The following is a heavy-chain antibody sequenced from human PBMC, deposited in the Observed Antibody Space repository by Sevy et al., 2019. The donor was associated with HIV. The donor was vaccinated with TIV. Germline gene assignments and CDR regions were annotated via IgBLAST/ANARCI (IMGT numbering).Heavy chain of an antibody. CDR1: GFDFNHHW. CDR3: ARLPTGLQSFNYLLSTYFDS. J-gene: IGHJ4*02. D-gene: IGHD3-9*01. Sequence: GGSLRLSCAASGFDFNHHWMSWVRQAPQKGLEWVANIKQDGSETYYVDSLEGRFTISRDNAKNSLSLQINDLRADDKAVYYCARLPTGLQSFNYLLSTYFDSWGQGTLVTVSS. CDR2: IKQDGSET. V-gene: IGHV3-7*01.